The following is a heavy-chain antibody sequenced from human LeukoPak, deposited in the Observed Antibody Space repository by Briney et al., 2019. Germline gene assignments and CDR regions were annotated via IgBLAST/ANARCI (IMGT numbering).Heavy chain of an antibody. V-gene: IGHV4-34*01. J-gene: IGHJ4*02. Sequence: KPLETLSLTCAVYGGSFSGYYWTWIRQSPGKGLEWIGEINQSGSTNHNPSLKSRVTISVDTSKNQFSLKVTSMTAADTAIYYCARARGAEPMDYWSQGTLVTVSS. CDR3: ARARGAEPMDY. CDR1: GGSFSGYY. D-gene: IGHD3-10*01. CDR2: INQSGST.